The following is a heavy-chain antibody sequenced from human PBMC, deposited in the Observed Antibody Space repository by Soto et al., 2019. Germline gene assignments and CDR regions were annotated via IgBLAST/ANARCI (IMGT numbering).Heavy chain of an antibody. CDR1: GXSFSNSS. CDR2: IVAGGEIT. D-gene: IGHD2-21*01. CDR3: AKDDFTDRGEDYFHH. V-gene: IGHV3-23*01. J-gene: IGHJ4*02. Sequence: GSLRLSCAASGXSFSNSSMSWVHQAPGKGLEWVSGIVAGGEITFYAHSVKGRFGISIDNSKNTVYLQVNSLRADDTAVYFCAKDDFTDRGEDYFHHWGPGTLVTV.